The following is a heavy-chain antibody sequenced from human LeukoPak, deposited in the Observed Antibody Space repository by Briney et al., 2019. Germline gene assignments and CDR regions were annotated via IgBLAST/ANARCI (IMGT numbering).Heavy chain of an antibody. J-gene: IGHJ3*02. CDR3: ARQIPKDAFDI. V-gene: IGHV3-21*01. CDR1: RFSFSLYN. Sequence: SGGSLRLSCAASRFSFSLYNMNWVRQAPGKGLEWVSSISSSSSYIYYADSVKGRFTISRDNAKNSLYLQMNSLRAEDTAVYYCARQIPKDAFDIWGQGTMVTVSS. CDR2: ISSSSSYI.